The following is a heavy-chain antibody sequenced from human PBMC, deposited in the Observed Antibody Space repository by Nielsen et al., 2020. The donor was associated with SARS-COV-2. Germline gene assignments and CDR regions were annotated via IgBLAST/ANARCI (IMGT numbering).Heavy chain of an antibody. V-gene: IGHV4-4*02. CDR1: GGSVSRNDW. J-gene: IGHJ6*03. CDR2: VSHSGST. D-gene: IGHD2-2*02. CDR3: ARGDLVVVPSPILGLGPIFYYFCLDV. Sequence: SETLSLTCAISGGSVSRNDWWTWVRQPPGKGLEWIGEVSHSGSTKYNPSLKSRVTLSMDKSKSQFSLRLTSVSAADTAVYFCARGDLVVVPSPILGLGPIFYYFCLDVWGKGTTVIVSS.